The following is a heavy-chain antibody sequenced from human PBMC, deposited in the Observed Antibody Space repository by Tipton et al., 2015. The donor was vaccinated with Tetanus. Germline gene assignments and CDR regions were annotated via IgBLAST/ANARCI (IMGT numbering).Heavy chain of an antibody. V-gene: IGHV4-31*03. J-gene: IGHJ3*02. CDR1: GGSISSGGYY. Sequence: LRLSCTVSGGSISSGGYYWSWIRQHPGKGLEWIGYIYYSGSTYYKPSLRSRVTMSVDTSKLQFSLKLSSVTAADTAVYYCARLSSTANDAHAFDIWGQGTMVTVSS. CDR3: ARLSSTANDAHAFDI. CDR2: IYYSGST. D-gene: IGHD2-21*02.